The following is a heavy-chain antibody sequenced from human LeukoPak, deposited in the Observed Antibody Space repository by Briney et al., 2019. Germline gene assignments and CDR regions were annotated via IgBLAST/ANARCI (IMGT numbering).Heavy chain of an antibody. D-gene: IGHD1-1*01. CDR3: ARSSTTGAGNLGFDP. J-gene: IGHJ5*02. CDR2: INPNSGCT. CDR1: GYTFTGYY. V-gene: IGHV1-2*02. Sequence: ASVKVSCKASGYTFTGYYMHWVRQAPGQGLEWMGWINPNSGCTNYAQKFQGRVTMTRDTSISTAYMELSRLRSDETAVYYCARSSTTGAGNLGFDPWGQGTLVTVSS.